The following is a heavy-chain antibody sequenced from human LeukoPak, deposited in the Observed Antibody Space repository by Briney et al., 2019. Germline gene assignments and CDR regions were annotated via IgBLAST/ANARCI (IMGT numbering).Heavy chain of an antibody. J-gene: IGHJ4*02. Sequence: GKSLRLSCAASGFSFSTYGIHWVRQAPGKGLEWVAVMWYDGSKDYYADSVKGRFTISRDASKNTLYLQMNNLRAEDTAVYYCAKDRETYEYTFDYWGQGTLVTVSS. V-gene: IGHV3-33*06. CDR2: MWYDGSKD. D-gene: IGHD6-6*01. CDR3: AKDRETYEYTFDY. CDR1: GFSFSTYG.